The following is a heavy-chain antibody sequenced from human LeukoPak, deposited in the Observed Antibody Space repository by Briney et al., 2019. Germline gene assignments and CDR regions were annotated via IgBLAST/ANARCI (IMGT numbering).Heavy chain of an antibody. CDR2: INSGGTT. Sequence: PGGSLRLSCAASGFTVSSNYMNWVRQAPGKGLEWVSVINSGGTTYYADSVKGRFTISRDNSKNTLFLQMNSLRAGDTAVYYCARKNYFDSWGQGTLVTVSS. J-gene: IGHJ4*02. CDR1: GFTVSSNY. CDR3: ARKNYFDS. V-gene: IGHV3-53*01.